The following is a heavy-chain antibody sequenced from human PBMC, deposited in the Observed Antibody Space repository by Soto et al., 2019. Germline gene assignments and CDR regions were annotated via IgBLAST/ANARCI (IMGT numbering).Heavy chain of an antibody. CDR2: IYYSGST. J-gene: IGHJ5*02. CDR1: GGSISSYY. CDR3: ARGALQYYYGSGVVLDWFDP. D-gene: IGHD3-10*01. Sequence: ETLSLTCTVSGGSISSYYWSWIRQPPGKGLEWIGYIYYSGSTNYNPSLKSRVTISVDTSKNQSSLKLSSVTAADTAVYYCARGALQYYYGSGVVLDWFDPWGQGTPVTVSS. V-gene: IGHV4-59*01.